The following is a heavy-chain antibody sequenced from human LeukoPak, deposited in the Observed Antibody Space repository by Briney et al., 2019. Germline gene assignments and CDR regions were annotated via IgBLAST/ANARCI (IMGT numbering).Heavy chain of an antibody. V-gene: IGHV3-48*01. CDR2: ISTSSSTI. Sequence: GGSLRLSCAASGFTFSSYRMNWVRQAPGKGLEWVSYISTSSSTIYYADSVKGRFTISRDNAKNSLYLRMNSLRAEDTAVYYCARSMEEIDYWGQGTLVTVSS. CDR3: ARSMEEIDY. CDR1: GFTFSSYR. J-gene: IGHJ4*02. D-gene: IGHD2/OR15-2a*01.